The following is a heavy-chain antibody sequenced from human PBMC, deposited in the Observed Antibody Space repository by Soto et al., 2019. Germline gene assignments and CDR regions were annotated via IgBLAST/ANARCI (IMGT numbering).Heavy chain of an antibody. J-gene: IGHJ4*02. V-gene: IGHV4-59*01. CDR2: IYYSGSS. D-gene: IGHD3-9*01. CDR1: GCSISTYS. Sequence: PSETLSLTCTVSGCSISTYSLNWIRQPPGKGLEWIGFIYYSGSSSYNPSLKSRRTISLNTSKNQDSQKQNSMTAADTAVYYCEPAGNVSLIRVYKKPRYFAYRGRGTLVTAAS. CDR3: EPAGNVSLIRVYKKPRYFAY.